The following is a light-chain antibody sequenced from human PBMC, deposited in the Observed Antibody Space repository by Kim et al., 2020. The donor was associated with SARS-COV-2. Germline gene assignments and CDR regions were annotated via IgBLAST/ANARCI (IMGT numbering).Light chain of an antibody. CDR3: QQRSNWPRSIT. CDR2: HAS. CDR1: QSVSSY. Sequence: EIVLTQSPATLSLSPGEGATLSCRASQSVSSYLAWYQQKPGQAPRLLIYHASNRATGIPARFSGSGSGTDFTLTISSLEPEDFAVYYCQQRSNWPRSITFGQGTRLEIK. J-gene: IGKJ5*01. V-gene: IGKV3-11*01.